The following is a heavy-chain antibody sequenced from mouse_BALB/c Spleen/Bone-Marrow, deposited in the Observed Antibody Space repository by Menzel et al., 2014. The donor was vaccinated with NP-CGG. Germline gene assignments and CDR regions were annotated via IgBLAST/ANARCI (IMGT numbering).Heavy chain of an antibody. CDR1: GYTFTDYW. Sequence: QVQLQQPGAELVMPGASVKMSCKASGYTFTDYWMHWVKQRPGQGLEWIGAIDTSDSYTSYNQKFKGKATLTVDESSSTAYMQHSSLTSEDSAAYYCARGDWDDAYWGQGTLVTVSA. D-gene: IGHD4-1*01. J-gene: IGHJ3*01. CDR3: ARGDWDDAY. CDR2: IDTSDSYT. V-gene: IGHV1-69*01.